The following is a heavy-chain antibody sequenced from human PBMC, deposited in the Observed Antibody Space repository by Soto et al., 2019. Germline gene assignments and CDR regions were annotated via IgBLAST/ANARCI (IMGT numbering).Heavy chain of an antibody. Sequence: SETLSLTCTVSGDSIRSYYLSWFRQPPGKGLEWIGYIYYSGTTNYNPSLKSRVTISVDTSKNQFSLYLQVDSLRTEDTAVYYCARDDEHGGYCDLGYWGQGTLVTVSS. D-gene: IGHD3-10*01. CDR1: GDSIRSYY. V-gene: IGHV4-59*01. CDR3: ARDDEHGGYCDLGY. CDR2: IYYSGTT. J-gene: IGHJ4*02.